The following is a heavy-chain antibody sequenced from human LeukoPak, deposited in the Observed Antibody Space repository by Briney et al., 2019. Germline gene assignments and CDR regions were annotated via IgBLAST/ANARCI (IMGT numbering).Heavy chain of an antibody. J-gene: IGHJ4*02. CDR1: GFTFSDYA. CDR3: ARESYGDYYFDN. CDR2: ISKYGDHK. D-gene: IGHD4-17*01. Sequence: GGSLRLSCAASGFTFSDYAMHWVCQAPGKGLEWLAVISKYGDHKYYADSMRGRFTISRDNSKNTLYLQMSSLTAEDTALYYCARESYGDYYFDNWGQGTLVSVSS. V-gene: IGHV3-30-3*01.